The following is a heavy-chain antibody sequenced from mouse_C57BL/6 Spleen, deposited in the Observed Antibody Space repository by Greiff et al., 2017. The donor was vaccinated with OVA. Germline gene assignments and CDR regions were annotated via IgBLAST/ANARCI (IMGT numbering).Heavy chain of an antibody. Sequence: VQLQQSGPELVKPGASVKISCKASGYSFTDYNMNWVKQSNGTSLEWIGVINSNYGTTSYNQKFKGKATLTVDQSSSTAYMQLNSLTSEDSAVYYCARERDYYGSSYRDYAMDYWGQGTSVTVSS. D-gene: IGHD1-1*01. CDR3: ARERDYYGSSYRDYAMDY. J-gene: IGHJ4*01. V-gene: IGHV1-39*01. CDR2: INSNYGTT. CDR1: GYSFTDYN.